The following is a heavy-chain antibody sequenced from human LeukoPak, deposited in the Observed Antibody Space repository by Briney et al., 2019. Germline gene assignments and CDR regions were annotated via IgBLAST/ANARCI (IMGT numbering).Heavy chain of an antibody. CDR2: IIPILGIA. V-gene: IGHV1-69*02. Sequence: SVKVSCKASGGTFSSYTISWVLQAPGQGLEWMGRIIPILGIANYAQKFQGRVTITADKSTSTAYMELSSLRSEDTAVYYCARQGSGYYHFDYWGQGTLVTVSS. CDR3: ARQGSGYYHFDY. J-gene: IGHJ4*02. D-gene: IGHD3-3*01. CDR1: GGTFSSYT.